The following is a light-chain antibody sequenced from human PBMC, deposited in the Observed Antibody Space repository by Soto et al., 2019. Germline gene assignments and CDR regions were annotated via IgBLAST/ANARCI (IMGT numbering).Light chain of an antibody. CDR1: NIGSKS. J-gene: IGLJ3*02. CDR3: QVWDSSSDHPV. Sequence: YELTQPPAVSVAPGKTARITCGGNNIGSKSVHWYQQKPGQAPVLVIYYDSDRPSGIPERFSGSNSGNTATLTISRVEAGDEADYYCQVWDSSSDHPVFGGGTKLTVL. CDR2: YDS. V-gene: IGLV3-21*04.